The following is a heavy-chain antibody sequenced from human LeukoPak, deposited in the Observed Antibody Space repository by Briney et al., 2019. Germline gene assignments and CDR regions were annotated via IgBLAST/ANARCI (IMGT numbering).Heavy chain of an antibody. CDR3: ARERGWATVVTPSAFDI. CDR1: GFTFSSYA. J-gene: IGHJ3*02. D-gene: IGHD4-23*01. V-gene: IGHV3-30*04. CDR2: ISYDGSNK. Sequence: GGSLRLSCAASGFTFSSYAMHWVRQAPGKGLEWGAVISYDGSNKYYADSVKGRFTISRDNSKNTLYLQMNSLRAEDTAVYYCARERGWATVVTPSAFDIWGQGTMVTVSS.